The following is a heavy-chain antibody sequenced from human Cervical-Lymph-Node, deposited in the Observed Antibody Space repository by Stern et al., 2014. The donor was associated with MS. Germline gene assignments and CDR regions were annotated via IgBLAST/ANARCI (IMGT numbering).Heavy chain of an antibody. J-gene: IGHJ4*02. V-gene: IGHV2-5*02. CDR2: IYCDDQR. CDR1: GFSLSTSGLG. CDR3: AHRTAGPFDY. Sequence: QVTLKDSCPSLVKPTQTLTLTCTFSGFSLSTSGLGVGWIRQPPGEALEWLAYIYCDDQRRYRPSLKSRLTITKDTSKNQLVLTLTNVDPVDTATYYCAHRTAGPFDYWGQGTLVTVSS.